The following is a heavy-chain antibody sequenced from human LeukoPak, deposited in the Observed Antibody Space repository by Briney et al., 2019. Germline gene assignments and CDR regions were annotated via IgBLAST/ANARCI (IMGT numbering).Heavy chain of an antibody. CDR3: AKTMGAIDHDC. J-gene: IGHJ4*02. CDR1: GFTFSGFS. Sequence: GGSLRLSCAASGFTFSGFSMTWVRQAPGKGLEWVSTVTSSGDNTYYTDSVKGRFTNSRDNSKNTLYLQMNSLRAEDTAVYYCAKTMGAIDHDCWGQGTLVTVSS. D-gene: IGHD1-26*01. V-gene: IGHV3-23*01. CDR2: VTSSGDNT.